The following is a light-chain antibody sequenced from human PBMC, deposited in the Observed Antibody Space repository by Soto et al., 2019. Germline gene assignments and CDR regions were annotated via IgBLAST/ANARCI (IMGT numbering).Light chain of an antibody. CDR3: QQSYGVPRT. CDR2: AAS. CDR1: RDVDTY. V-gene: IGKV1-39*01. Sequence: DIQLIQSPSSLSASVGDRVTIACRASRDVDTYLNWYQQKPGTAPKLLIYAASNLQTGVPSRFSASGSETDFTLIINNLQPEDFATYFCQQSYGVPRTFGQGTRVEI. J-gene: IGKJ1*01.